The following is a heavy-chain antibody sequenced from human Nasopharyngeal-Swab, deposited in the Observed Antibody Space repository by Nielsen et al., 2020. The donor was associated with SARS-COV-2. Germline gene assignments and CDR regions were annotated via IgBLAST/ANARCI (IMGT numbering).Heavy chain of an antibody. CDR3: ARDPHVDTAMDPGYYGMDV. V-gene: IGHV3-33*01. J-gene: IGHJ6*02. Sequence: GGSLRLSCAASGFTFSSYGMHWVRQAPGKGLEWVAVIWYDGSNKYYADSVKGRFTISRDNSKNTLYLQMNSLRAEDTAVYCCARDPHVDTAMDPGYYGMDVWGQGTTVTVSS. CDR2: IWYDGSNK. D-gene: IGHD5-18*01. CDR1: GFTFSSYG.